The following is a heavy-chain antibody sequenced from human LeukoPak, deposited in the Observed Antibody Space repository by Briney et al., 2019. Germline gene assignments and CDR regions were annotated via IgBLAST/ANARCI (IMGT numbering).Heavy chain of an antibody. CDR1: GFTFSNAW. D-gene: IGHD4-17*01. CDR2: ISTSGSTI. J-gene: IGHJ4*02. CDR3: ARRDYASDY. Sequence: GGSLRLSCAASGFTFSNAWMSWVRQAPGKGLEWVSYISTSGSTIYYADSVKGRFTVSRDNAKNSLYLQMNSLRAEDTAVYYCARRDYASDYWGQGTLVTVSS. V-gene: IGHV3-48*04.